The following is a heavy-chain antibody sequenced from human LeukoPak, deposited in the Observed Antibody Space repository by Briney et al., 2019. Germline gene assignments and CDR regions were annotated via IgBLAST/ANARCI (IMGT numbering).Heavy chain of an antibody. V-gene: IGHV1-8*01. J-gene: IGHJ4*02. D-gene: IGHD4-17*01. CDR3: ARGADGDYASDY. CDR2: MNPNSGNT. Sequence: GWMNPNSGNTGYAQKFQGRVTMTRNTSISTAYMELSSLRSEDTAVYYCARGADGDYASDYWGQGTLVTVSS.